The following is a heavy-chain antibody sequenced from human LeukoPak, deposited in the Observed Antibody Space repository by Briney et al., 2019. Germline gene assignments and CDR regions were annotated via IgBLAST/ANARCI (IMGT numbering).Heavy chain of an antibody. CDR2: INHSGST. CDR1: GGSFSGYY. V-gene: IGHV4-34*01. CDR3: VRGRHSYGSGSYYSPSFDY. J-gene: IGHJ4*02. D-gene: IGHD3-10*01. Sequence: PSETLSLTCAVYGGSFSGYYWSWIRQPPGKGLEWIGEINHSGSTNYNPSLKSRVTISVDTSKNQFSLKLSSVTAADTAVYYCVRGRHSYGSGSYYSPSFDYWGQGTLVTVSS.